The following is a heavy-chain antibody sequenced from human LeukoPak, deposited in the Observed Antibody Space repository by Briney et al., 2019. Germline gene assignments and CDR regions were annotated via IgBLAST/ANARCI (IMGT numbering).Heavy chain of an antibody. CDR3: ARDHYIAAAVYYYMDV. D-gene: IGHD6-13*01. CDR1: GYTFTSYA. CDR2: INTNTGNP. V-gene: IGHV7-4-1*02. Sequence: ASVKVSCKASGYTFTSYAMNWVRQAPGQGLEWMGWINTNTGNPTYAQGFTGRFVFSLDTSVSTAYLQISSLKAEDTAVYYCARDHYIAAAVYYYMDVWGKGTTVTVSS. J-gene: IGHJ6*03.